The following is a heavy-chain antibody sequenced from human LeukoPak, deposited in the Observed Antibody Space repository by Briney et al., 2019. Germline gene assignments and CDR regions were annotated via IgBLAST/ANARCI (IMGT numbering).Heavy chain of an antibody. V-gene: IGHV3-9*01. D-gene: IGHD3-10*01. Sequence: GRSLRLSCAASGFTFDDYAMHWVRQAPGKGLEWVSGISWNSGSIGYADSVKGRFTISRDNAKNSLYLQMNSLRAEDTALYYCAKDIHSWFGEMGDAFDIWGQGTMVTVSS. CDR1: GFTFDDYA. CDR2: ISWNSGSI. CDR3: AKDIHSWFGEMGDAFDI. J-gene: IGHJ3*02.